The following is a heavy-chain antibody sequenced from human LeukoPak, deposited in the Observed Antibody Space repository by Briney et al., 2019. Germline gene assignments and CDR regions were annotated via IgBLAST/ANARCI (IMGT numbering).Heavy chain of an antibody. CDR1: GFAFGSEA. CDR2: ISSSSSSM. V-gene: IGHV3-48*01. J-gene: IGHJ3*02. Sequence: GGSLRLSCAVSGFAFGSEAKSWVRQSPGKGLEWVSYISSSSSSMYYADSVKGRFTISRDNAKNSLYLQMNSLRAEDTAVYYCARDRGGYSYGFRAFDIWGQGTMVTVSS. D-gene: IGHD5-18*01. CDR3: ARDRGGYSYGFRAFDI.